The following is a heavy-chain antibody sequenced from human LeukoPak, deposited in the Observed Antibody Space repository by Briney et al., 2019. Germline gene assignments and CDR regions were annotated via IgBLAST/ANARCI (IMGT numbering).Heavy chain of an antibody. Sequence: SGRSLRLSCAASGFTFSNYALHWVRQAPGKGLEWVAVISYDGSNKYYSDSVKGRFTISRDNSKNTLYLQMNSLRAEDTSVYSCAREYSGTYDAFDIWGQGTMVTVSS. CDR2: ISYDGSNK. J-gene: IGHJ3*02. CDR1: GFTFSNYA. D-gene: IGHD1-26*01. CDR3: AREYSGTYDAFDI. V-gene: IGHV3-30-3*01.